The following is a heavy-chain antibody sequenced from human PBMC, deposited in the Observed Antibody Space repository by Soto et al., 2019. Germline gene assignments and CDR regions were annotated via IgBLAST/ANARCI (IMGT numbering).Heavy chain of an antibody. CDR2: INHSGST. V-gene: IGHV4-34*01. CDR1: GGSFSGYY. CDR3: AKQGGKYGIRTFDP. J-gene: IGHJ5*02. Sequence: SETLSLTCAVYGGSFSGYYWSWIRQPPGKGLEWIGEINHSGSTKHNPSLESRVTISIDASKNQVSLNLRSVTAADTAVYYCAKQGGKYGIRTFDPWGQGTLVTVSS. D-gene: IGHD1-1*01.